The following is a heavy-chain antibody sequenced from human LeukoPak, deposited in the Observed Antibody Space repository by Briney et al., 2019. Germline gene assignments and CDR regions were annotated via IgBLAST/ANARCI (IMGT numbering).Heavy chain of an antibody. CDR2: INPNSGGT. Sequence: ASVKVSCKASGYTFSDYYIHWVRQAPGQGLEWMGWINPNSGGTNYAQKFQGRVTMTRDTSINTAYMELSRLRSDDTAVYYCASWSVVSPDAFDIWGQGTMVTVSS. D-gene: IGHD4-23*01. CDR3: ASWSVVSPDAFDI. V-gene: IGHV1-2*02. J-gene: IGHJ3*02. CDR1: GYTFSDYY.